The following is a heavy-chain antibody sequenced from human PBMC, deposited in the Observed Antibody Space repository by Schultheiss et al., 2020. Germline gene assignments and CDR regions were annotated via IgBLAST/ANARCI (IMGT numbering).Heavy chain of an antibody. CDR2: INHSGST. CDR3: ARWGGYYPYYFDY. J-gene: IGHJ4*02. CDR1: GGSISSYY. V-gene: IGHV4-34*01. D-gene: IGHD3-3*01. Sequence: SETLSLTCTVSGGSISSYYWSWIRQPPGKGLEWIGEINHSGSTNYNPSLKSRVTISVDTSKNQFSLKLSSVTAADTAVYYCARWGGYYPYYFDYWGQGTLVTVSS.